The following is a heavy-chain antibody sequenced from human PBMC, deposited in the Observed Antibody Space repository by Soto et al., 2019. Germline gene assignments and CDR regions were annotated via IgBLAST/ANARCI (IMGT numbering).Heavy chain of an antibody. D-gene: IGHD1-1*01. CDR1: GGTFSSYA. Sequence: SVKVSCKASGGTFSSYAISWVRQAPGQGLEWMGGIIPIFGTANYAQKFQGRVTITADESTSTAYMELSSLRSEDTAVYYCASNPLGTGTYFDYWGQGTLVTVSS. J-gene: IGHJ4*02. CDR3: ASNPLGTGTYFDY. CDR2: IIPIFGTA. V-gene: IGHV1-69*13.